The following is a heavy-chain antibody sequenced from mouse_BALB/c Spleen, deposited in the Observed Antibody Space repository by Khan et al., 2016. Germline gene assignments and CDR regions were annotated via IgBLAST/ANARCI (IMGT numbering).Heavy chain of an antibody. CDR1: GDSFTNYG. V-gene: IGHV9-1*02. Sequence: QIQLVQSGPELKKPGETVKISCKASGDSFTNYGLNWVKQAPGKGLKWMGWINTYSGEPTYADDFKGRVAFSLETSASTAYLQINNLRHVDMASYFCARWELAYWGQGPLVTVSA. J-gene: IGHJ3*01. CDR2: INTYSGEP. CDR3: ARWELAY. D-gene: IGHD4-1*01.